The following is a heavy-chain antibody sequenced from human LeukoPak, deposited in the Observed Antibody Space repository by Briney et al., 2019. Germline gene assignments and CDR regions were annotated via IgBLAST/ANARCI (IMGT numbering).Heavy chain of an antibody. CDR2: IRYDGITK. D-gene: IGHD4-17*01. CDR1: GFSFSGYG. Sequence: GGSLRLSCAASGFSFSGYGMHWVRQVPGKGLEWVSFIRYDGITKFYIDSVKGRFAISRDNSKNTLSLQMNSLRTEDTAVYYCAALHTGTFVDYWGQGTLVTVSS. V-gene: IGHV3-30*02. CDR3: AALHTGTFVDY. J-gene: IGHJ4*02.